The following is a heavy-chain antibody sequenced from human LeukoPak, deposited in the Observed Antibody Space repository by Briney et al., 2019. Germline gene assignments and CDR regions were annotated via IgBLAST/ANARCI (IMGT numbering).Heavy chain of an antibody. D-gene: IGHD6-13*01. CDR3: ATSSSWYPFDY. V-gene: IGHV1-8*01. CDR2: MNPNSGNT. CDR1: GYTFTSYD. Sequence: ASVKVSCKASGYTFTSYDINWVRQATGQGLEWMGWMNPNSGNTDYAQKFQGRVTMTRNTSISTAYMELSSLRSEDTAMYYCATSSSWYPFDYWGQGTLVTVSS. J-gene: IGHJ4*02.